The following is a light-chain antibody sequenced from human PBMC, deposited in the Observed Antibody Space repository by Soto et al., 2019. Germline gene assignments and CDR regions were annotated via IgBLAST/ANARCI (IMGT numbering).Light chain of an antibody. Sequence: DIQMTQSPSSLSASLGDRVTITCRASQVIGSSFIGRHQQKVGRPPKRLIYATSTLQSGVPSRFSGSGYGTEFTLTISSLQPEDFATYYCLQYWDYSWTFGQGTKVDIK. CDR2: ATS. CDR1: QVIGSS. J-gene: IGKJ1*01. V-gene: IGKV1-17*01. CDR3: LQYWDYSWT.